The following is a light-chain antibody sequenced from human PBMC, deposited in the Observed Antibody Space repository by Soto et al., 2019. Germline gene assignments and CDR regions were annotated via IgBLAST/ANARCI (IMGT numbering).Light chain of an antibody. CDR1: QSITNY. Sequence: DIQMTQSPSSLSASVGDRVTITCRASQSITNYLNWYQQKPGKAPKLLIYAASSLQSGAPSRFRGSGSGTDFTLTISSLQPEDFATYYCQQTYSTPITFGQGTRLDIK. CDR3: QQTYSTPIT. J-gene: IGKJ5*01. V-gene: IGKV1-39*01. CDR2: AAS.